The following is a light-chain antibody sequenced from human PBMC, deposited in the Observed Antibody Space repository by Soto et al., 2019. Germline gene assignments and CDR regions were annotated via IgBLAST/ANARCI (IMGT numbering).Light chain of an antibody. CDR2: GAS. V-gene: IGKV1-9*01. J-gene: IGKJ4*01. Sequence: IQLTQSPSSLSASVGDSVTITCRASQGITSYLAWYQQKPGKAPNLLIYGASTLQSGVPSRFSGSGSGTDFTLPSNSLQAEDFATYYCQQTRSYPSTFGGGTKVDIK. CDR3: QQTRSYPST. CDR1: QGITSY.